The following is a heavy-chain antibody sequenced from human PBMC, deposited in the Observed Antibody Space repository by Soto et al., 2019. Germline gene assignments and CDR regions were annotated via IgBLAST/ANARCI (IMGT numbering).Heavy chain of an antibody. CDR2: IHYSGTT. D-gene: IGHD3-10*01. Sequence: PAETLSLTCSVSGGSISSGYYYWGWIRQPPGKGLEWIGSIHYSGTTYYNPSLESRVTISVDASKNQFSLKLNSVTAADTAVYWCAPTTYASGSYYKSWGQGTLLPVSS. J-gene: IGHJ5*02. CDR3: APTTYASGSYYKS. CDR1: GGSISSGYYY. V-gene: IGHV4-39*01.